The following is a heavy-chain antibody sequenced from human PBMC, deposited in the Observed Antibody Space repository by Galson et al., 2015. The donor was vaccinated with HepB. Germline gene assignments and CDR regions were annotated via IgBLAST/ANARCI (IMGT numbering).Heavy chain of an antibody. CDR2: ISVYNGNT. Sequence: SVKVSCKASGYTFTSYGISWVRQAPGRGLEWMGWISVYNGNTNYAQKLQGRVTMTPDTSTSTAYMELRSLISDDTAVYYCARGLWRGATLFDYWGQGTLVTVSS. CDR3: ARGLWRGATLFDY. J-gene: IGHJ4*02. V-gene: IGHV1-18*01. D-gene: IGHD1-26*01. CDR1: GYTFTSYG.